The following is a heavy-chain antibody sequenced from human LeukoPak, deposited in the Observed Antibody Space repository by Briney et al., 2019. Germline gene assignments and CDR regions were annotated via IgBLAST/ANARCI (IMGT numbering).Heavy chain of an antibody. J-gene: IGHJ4*02. CDR2: INHSGST. Sequence: SETLSLTCAVYGGSFSGYYWSWIRRPPGKGLEWIGEINHSGSTNYNPSLKSRVTISVDTSKNQFSLKLSSVTAADTAVYYCARIEYSSTDLYYFDYWGQGTLVTVSS. D-gene: IGHD6-6*01. CDR1: GGSFSGYY. V-gene: IGHV4-34*01. CDR3: ARIEYSSTDLYYFDY.